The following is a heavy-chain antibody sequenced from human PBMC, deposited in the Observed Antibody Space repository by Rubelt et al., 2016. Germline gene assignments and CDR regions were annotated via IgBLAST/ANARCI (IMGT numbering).Heavy chain of an antibody. D-gene: IGHD6-13*01. CDR2: IYSGGST. Sequence: SWVRQAPGKGLEWVSVIYSGGSTYYADSVKGRFTISRDNSKNTLYLQMNSLRAEDTAVYYCAKDMAYSSSWFIDYWGQGTLVTVSS. J-gene: IGHJ4*02. V-gene: IGHV3-53*01. CDR3: AKDMAYSSSWFIDY.